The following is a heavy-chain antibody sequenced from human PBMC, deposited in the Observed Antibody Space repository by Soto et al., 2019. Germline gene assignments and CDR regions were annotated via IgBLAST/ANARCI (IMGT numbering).Heavy chain of an antibody. CDR3: AKAIAVAGTVDAFDI. D-gene: IGHD6-19*01. V-gene: IGHV3-30*18. CDR1: GFTFSSHG. J-gene: IGHJ3*02. CDR2: ISYDGSNK. Sequence: GGSLRLSCAASGFTFSSHGMHWVRQAPGKGLEWVAVISYDGSNKYYADSVKGRFTISRDNSKNTLYLQMNSLRAEDTAVYYCAKAIAVAGTVDAFDIWGQGTMVTVSS.